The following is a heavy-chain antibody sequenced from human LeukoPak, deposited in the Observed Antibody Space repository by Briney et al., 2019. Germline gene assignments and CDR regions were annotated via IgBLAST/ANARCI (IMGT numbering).Heavy chain of an antibody. V-gene: IGHV4-59*01. D-gene: IGHD3-22*01. J-gene: IGHJ4*02. CDR3: ARAQVWYDSSGYPFDY. Sequence: SETLSLTCTVSGGSISSYYWSWIRQPPGEGLEWIGYIYYSGSTNYNPSLKSRVTISVDTSKNQFSLKLSSVTAADTAVYYCARAQVWYDSSGYPFDYWGQGTLVTVSS. CDR1: GGSISSYY. CDR2: IYYSGST.